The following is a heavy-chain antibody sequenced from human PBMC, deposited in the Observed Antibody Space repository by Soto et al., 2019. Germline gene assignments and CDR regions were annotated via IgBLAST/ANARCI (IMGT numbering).Heavy chain of an antibody. CDR2: LYSGGNT. CDR1: GFTVRSHY. D-gene: IGHD6-13*01. Sequence: VGPLRLSCEAPGFTVRSHYMNYFPQAPGKGLELVSVLYSGGNTYYADSVRGRYNISRDNAKNTLYLQMNSLRAGDTAVYYCARAAATTTHEFDPWGQGTLVTVSP. J-gene: IGHJ5*02. V-gene: IGHV3-53*01. CDR3: ARAAATTTHEFDP.